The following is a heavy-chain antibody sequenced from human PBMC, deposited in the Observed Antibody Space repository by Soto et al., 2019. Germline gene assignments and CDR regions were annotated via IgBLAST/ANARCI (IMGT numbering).Heavy chain of an antibody. J-gene: IGHJ3*01. CDR2: IRHTTSAT. CDR3: ARDRGSSGMFELDV. V-gene: IGHV3-48*02. D-gene: IGHD6-19*01. CDR1: QFPFDVYS. Sequence: GGSLRLSCVASQFPFDVYSMHWVRQAPGKGLEWVSYIRHTTSATFYADAVKGRFTISRDNRKNSLFLQMNSLRDDDTGVYFCARDRGSSGMFELDVWGPGTLVTVSS.